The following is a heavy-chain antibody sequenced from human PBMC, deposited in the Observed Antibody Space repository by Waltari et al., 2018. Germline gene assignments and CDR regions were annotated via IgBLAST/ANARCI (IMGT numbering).Heavy chain of an antibody. J-gene: IGHJ4*02. V-gene: IGHV3-7*01. CDR1: GFTFSSSW. CDR2: IKPEVTES. CDR3: SVSLNC. Sequence: EVQLVESGGGLVQPGESLRLSCRASGFTFSSSWMDGVRQAPGKALDGLAKIKPEVTESPYVDSVQGRFTISRDNAQTLLYLQMNSLRAEDAAVYYCSVSLNCWGQGTLVTVSS.